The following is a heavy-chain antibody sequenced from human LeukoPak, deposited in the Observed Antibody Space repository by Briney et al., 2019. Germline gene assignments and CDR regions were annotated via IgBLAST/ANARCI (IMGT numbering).Heavy chain of an antibody. CDR2: IDSGSDDI. Sequence: GGFLRLSCAASGFTFSSYSMNWVRQAPGKGLEWVSYIDSGSDDILYAASVRGRFTISRDNAKNTLYLQMKSLRAEDTAVYYCARDTYQPSLIDYWGQGTLVAVSS. V-gene: IGHV3-21*05. CDR1: GFTFSSYS. CDR3: ARDTYQPSLIDY. D-gene: IGHD2-2*01. J-gene: IGHJ4*02.